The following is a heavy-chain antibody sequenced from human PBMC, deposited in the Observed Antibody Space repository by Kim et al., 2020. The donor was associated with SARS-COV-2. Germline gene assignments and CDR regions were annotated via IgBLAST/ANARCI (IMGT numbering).Heavy chain of an antibody. J-gene: IGHJ4*02. CDR3: VKDLKRVSLTRDY. Sequence: YADSVKGRFTISRDNSKNTLYLQMSSLRAEDTAVYYCVKDLKRVSLTRDYWGQGTLVTVSS. V-gene: IGHV3-64D*09.